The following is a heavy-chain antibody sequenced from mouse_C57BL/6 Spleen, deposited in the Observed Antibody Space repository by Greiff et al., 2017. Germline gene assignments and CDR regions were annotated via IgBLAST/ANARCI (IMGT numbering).Heavy chain of an antibody. Sequence: VQLQQSGPELVKPGASVKISCKASGYAFSSSWMNWVKQRPGKGLEWIGRIYPGDGDTNYNGKFKGKATLTADKSSSTAYMQLSSLTSEDSAVYFCARGGRLPQYYFDYGGQGTTLTVSS. CDR3: ARGGRLPQYYFDY. V-gene: IGHV1-82*01. D-gene: IGHD2-4*01. CDR1: GYAFSSSW. J-gene: IGHJ2*01. CDR2: IYPGDGDT.